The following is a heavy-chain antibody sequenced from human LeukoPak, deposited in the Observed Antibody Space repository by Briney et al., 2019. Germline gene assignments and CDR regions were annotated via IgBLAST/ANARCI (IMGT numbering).Heavy chain of an antibody. J-gene: IGHJ4*02. CDR1: GDWVSSNSAA. D-gene: IGHD3-10*01. V-gene: IGHV6-1*01. Sequence: SQTLSLTCVISGDWVSSNSAAWNWIRQSPSRGLEWLGRTYYWSKWYNDYAVSVKSRITINPDTSKNQFSLQLNSVTPEDTAVYYCARETLMVRGVPSCFDYWGQGTLVTVSS. CDR2: TYYWSKWYN. CDR3: ARETLMVRGVPSCFDY.